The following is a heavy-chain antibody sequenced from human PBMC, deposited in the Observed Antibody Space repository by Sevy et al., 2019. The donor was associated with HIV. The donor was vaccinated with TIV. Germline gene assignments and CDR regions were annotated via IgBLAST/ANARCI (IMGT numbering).Heavy chain of an antibody. CDR1: GFTFSIYA. V-gene: IGHV3-23*01. CDR2: ISVSGDST. Sequence: GGSLRLSCAASGFTFSIYAMTWVRQAPGKGLEWVSTISVSGDSTYYADSVKGRFTISRDNSKNTLYLQMNTLRAEDTALYYCAKDHDNNWFDPWGPGTLVTVSS. CDR3: AKDHDNNWFDP. J-gene: IGHJ5*02. D-gene: IGHD3-9*01.